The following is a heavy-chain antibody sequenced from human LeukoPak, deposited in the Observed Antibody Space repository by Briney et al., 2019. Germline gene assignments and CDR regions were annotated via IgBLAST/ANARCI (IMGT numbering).Heavy chain of an antibody. J-gene: IGHJ6*02. Sequence: PSETLSLTCTVSDGSIISYYWGWIRQPPGKGLEWIGYIYYNGSTNYNPSLRSRVTISVDTSKNHFSLNLTSVTAADTAVYYCARGSGMDVWGQGTTVTVSS. CDR1: DGSIISYY. CDR3: ARGSGMDV. CDR2: IYYNGST. V-gene: IGHV4-59*08.